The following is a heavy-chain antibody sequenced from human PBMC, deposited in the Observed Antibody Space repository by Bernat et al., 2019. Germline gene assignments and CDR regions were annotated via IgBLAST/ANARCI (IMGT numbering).Heavy chain of an antibody. CDR3: ARGGSWSDS. CDR1: GGSISSHY. CDR2: IYYTGST. Sequence: QVQLQESGPGLVKPSETLSLTCTVSGGSISSHYWSWIRQPPGKGLEWIGYIYYTGSTNYNPSLKSRVTISVDTSKTQFSLKLTSVTAADTAMYYCARGGSWSDSWGQGTLVTVSS. V-gene: IGHV4-59*11. J-gene: IGHJ5*01. D-gene: IGHD3-16*01.